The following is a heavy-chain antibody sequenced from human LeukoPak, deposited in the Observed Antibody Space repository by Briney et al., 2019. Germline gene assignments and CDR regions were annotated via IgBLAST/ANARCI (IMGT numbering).Heavy chain of an antibody. Sequence: SETVSLTCSVSGVSIRSGDYYRLSIRQPPGKALQWIGYTYYTRTTHYHPSFKTRVTIPVDPSMNQFSPKPSPATAAATAVHHCARGGGSSWYPSLYDYWRQGTLVTVSS. CDR3: ARGGGSSWYPSLYDY. CDR1: GVSIRSGDYY. J-gene: IGHJ4*02. CDR2: TYYTRTT. D-gene: IGHD6-13*01. V-gene: IGHV4-30-4*08.